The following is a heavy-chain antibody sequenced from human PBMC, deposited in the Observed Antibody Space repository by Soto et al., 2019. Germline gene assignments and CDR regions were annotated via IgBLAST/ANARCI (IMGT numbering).Heavy chain of an antibody. V-gene: IGHV3-23*01. J-gene: IGHJ4*02. CDR1: GFSFSSYA. D-gene: IGHD4-17*01. Sequence: PGGSLRLSCAASGFSFSSYAMSWLRQAPGKGLEWVSSISKSGGNTFYAESVKGRFTISRDNSKNTLFLQVNSLRAEDTAVYYCAKDLFGDYADYFDYWGQGTLVTVSS. CDR3: AKDLFGDYADYFDY. CDR2: ISKSGGNT.